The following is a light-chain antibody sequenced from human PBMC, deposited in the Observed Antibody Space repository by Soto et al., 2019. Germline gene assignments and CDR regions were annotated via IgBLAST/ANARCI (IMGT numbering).Light chain of an antibody. CDR2: GAS. V-gene: IGKV3-20*01. Sequence: EIVLTQSPGTLSLSPGERATLSCRASQSVSSSYLAWYQQKPGQAPRLLIYGASSRATGIPDRFSGSGSGTDFTLTISRLEPEDFAVYYCQQYDRLPYTFGQGTKLEIK. CDR1: QSVSSSY. CDR3: QQYDRLPYT. J-gene: IGKJ2*01.